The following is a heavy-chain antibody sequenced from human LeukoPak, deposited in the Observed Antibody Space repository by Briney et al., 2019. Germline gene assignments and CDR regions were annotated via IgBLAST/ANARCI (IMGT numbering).Heavy chain of an antibody. CDR3: ARHEYSGSYYGLSWFDP. V-gene: IGHV4-38-2*01. Sequence: PSETLSLTCAVSGYSISSGYYWGWIRQPPGKGLEWIGSIYHSGGTYYNPSLKSRVTISVDTSKNQLSLKLSSLTAADTAVYYCARHEYSGSYYGLSWFDPWGQGTLVTVSS. CDR2: IYHSGGT. CDR1: GYSISSGYY. D-gene: IGHD1-26*01. J-gene: IGHJ5*02.